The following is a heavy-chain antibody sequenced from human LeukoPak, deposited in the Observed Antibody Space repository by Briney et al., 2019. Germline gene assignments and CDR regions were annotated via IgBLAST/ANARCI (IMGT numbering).Heavy chain of an antibody. Sequence: NTSQTLSLTCTVSGGSISSGGYYWSWIRQHPGEGLEWIGYIYYSGSTYYNPSLKSRVTISVDTSKNQFSLKLSSVTAADTAVYYCARAAYSGSYHSDYWGQGTLVTVSS. CDR1: GGSISSGGYY. J-gene: IGHJ4*02. CDR2: IYYSGST. CDR3: ARAAYSGSYHSDY. V-gene: IGHV4-31*03. D-gene: IGHD1-26*01.